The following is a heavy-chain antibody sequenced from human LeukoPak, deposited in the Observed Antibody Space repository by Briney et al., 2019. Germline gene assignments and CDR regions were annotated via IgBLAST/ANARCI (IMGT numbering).Heavy chain of an antibody. D-gene: IGHD6-19*01. J-gene: IGHJ4*02. V-gene: IGHV3-74*01. CDR3: ARAVAADY. Sequence: PGGSLRLSCAASGFTFSSYWMHWVRQAPGKGLVWVSRINSDVSTTTYADSVKGRFSISRDNAKNTLYLQMKSLRVEDTAVYYCARAVAADYWGQGTLVTASS. CDR1: GFTFSSYW. CDR2: INSDVSTT.